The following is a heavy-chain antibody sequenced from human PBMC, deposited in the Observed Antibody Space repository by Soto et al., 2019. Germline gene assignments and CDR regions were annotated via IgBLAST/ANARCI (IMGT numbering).Heavy chain of an antibody. Sequence: GGSMRLSCAASGFTFSSYAMSWVRQAPGKGLEWVSAISGSGGSTYYADSVKGRFTISRDNSKNTLYLQMNSLRAEDTAVYYCAKYYNWNEYYFDYWGQGTLVTVSS. CDR1: GFTFSSYA. J-gene: IGHJ4*02. D-gene: IGHD1-20*01. CDR3: AKYYNWNEYYFDY. V-gene: IGHV3-23*01. CDR2: ISGSGGST.